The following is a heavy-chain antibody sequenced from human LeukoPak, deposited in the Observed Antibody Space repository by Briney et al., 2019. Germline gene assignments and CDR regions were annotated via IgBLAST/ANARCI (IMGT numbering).Heavy chain of an antibody. CDR3: ATAPFSAFAI. V-gene: IGHV3-74*01. CDR1: GFTFSSYW. CDR2: IHSDEIST. Sequence: GGSLRLSCAASGFTFSSYWMHWVRQAPGKGLVWVSHIHSDEISTAYADSVKGRFTISRDNTKNTLYLQMNSLRVEDTAVYFCATAPFSAFAIWGQGTTLTVSS. J-gene: IGHJ3*02.